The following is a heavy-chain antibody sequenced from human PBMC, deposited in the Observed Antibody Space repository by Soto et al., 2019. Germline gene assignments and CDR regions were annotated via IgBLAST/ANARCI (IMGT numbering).Heavy chain of an antibody. D-gene: IGHD2-21*02. V-gene: IGHV3-66*03. J-gene: IGHJ6*02. CDR3: AGARPGGGDCYTRPNYYGMDV. CDR1: GFTVSSNY. CDR2: IYSCGST. Sequence: GGSLRLSCAASGFTVSSNYMSWVRQAPGKGLEWVSVIYSCGSTYYADYEKGRFTISRDNSKNTLYLQMNSLRAEDTAVYYCAGARPGGGDCYTRPNYYGMDVWGQGTTVTVSS.